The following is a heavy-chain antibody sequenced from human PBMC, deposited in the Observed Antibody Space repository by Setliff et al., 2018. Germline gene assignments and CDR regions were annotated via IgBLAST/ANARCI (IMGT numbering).Heavy chain of an antibody. CDR3: ATLLANYGSGMDV. J-gene: IGHJ6*02. V-gene: IGHV4-38-2*01. Sequence: SETLSLTCAVSDYSISSGYNWGWIRQPPGKGLEWIGNIYHSGNTYYNPSLKSRVTISVDTSKNQFSLKVNSVTAADTAVYYCATLLANYGSGMDVWGQGTTVTVSS. CDR2: IYHSGNT. D-gene: IGHD3-10*01. CDR1: DYSISSGYN.